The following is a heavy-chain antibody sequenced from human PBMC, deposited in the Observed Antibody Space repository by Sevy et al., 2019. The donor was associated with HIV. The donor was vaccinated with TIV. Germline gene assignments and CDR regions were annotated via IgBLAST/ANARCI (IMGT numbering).Heavy chain of an antibody. CDR3: ARRLGYCSSTSCPYYYYGMDV. V-gene: IGHV1-18*01. J-gene: IGHJ6*02. CDR2: ISAYNGNT. CDR1: GYTFTSYG. D-gene: IGHD2-2*01. Sequence: ASVKVSCKASGYTFTSYGISWVRQAPGQGLEWMGWISAYNGNTNYAQKLQGRVTMTTDTSTSTAYMELRSLRSDDTAVYYCARRLGYCSSTSCPYYYYGMDVWGQWTTVTVSS.